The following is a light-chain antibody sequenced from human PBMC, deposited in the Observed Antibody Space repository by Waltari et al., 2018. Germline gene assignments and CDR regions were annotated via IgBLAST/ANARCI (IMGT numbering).Light chain of an antibody. CDR1: DIASKR. V-gene: IGLV3-21*04. J-gene: IGLJ2*01. CDR3: QAWHTGTSHVV. Sequence: SYVLTQPPSVSVAPGMPARITCEGTDIASKRFHRYQQKPGQAPVLVMYYNSDRPSGIPERFSGSNSGNTATLTITRVEAGDEADYYCQAWHTGTSHVVFGGGTKLTVL. CDR2: YNS.